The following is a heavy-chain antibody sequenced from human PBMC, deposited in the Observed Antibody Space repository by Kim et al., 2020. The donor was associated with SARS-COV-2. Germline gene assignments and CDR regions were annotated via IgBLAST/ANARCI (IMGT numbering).Heavy chain of an antibody. CDR2: ISYDGSNK. CDR1: GFTFGSYA. Sequence: GGSLRLSCAALGFTFGSYAMPWVPQAPGKGLGWVAVISYDGSNKSYADSVKGRFTISRYISKNTLYLQMNSLRAEDTAVYYCARSIAGSYYYGMDVWGEGATVTVSS. V-gene: IGHV3-30-3*01. CDR3: ARSIAGSYYYGMDV. J-gene: IGHJ6*04. D-gene: IGHD6-6*01.